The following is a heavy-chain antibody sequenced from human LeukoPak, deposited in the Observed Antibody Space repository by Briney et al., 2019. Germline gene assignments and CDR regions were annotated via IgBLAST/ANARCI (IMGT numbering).Heavy chain of an antibody. Sequence: ASVKVSCKASGYTFTSYGITWVRQAPGQGLEWMGWINTYSGHTNFAEQLQGRVSMTTDTSSTTVYMALRSLTSDDTAVYYCARGWLSSSPNPVLDGSSQGSTVTVSS. J-gene: IGHJ6*02. CDR3: ARGWLSSSPNPVLDG. V-gene: IGHV1-18*01. CDR1: GYTFTSYG. D-gene: IGHD6-19*01. CDR2: INTYSGHT.